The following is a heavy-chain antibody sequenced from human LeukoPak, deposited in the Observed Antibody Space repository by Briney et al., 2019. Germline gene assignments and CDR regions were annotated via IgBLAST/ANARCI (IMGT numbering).Heavy chain of an antibody. D-gene: IGHD6-13*01. Sequence: ASVKVSCKASGYTFTGYYMHWVRQAPGQGLEWMGWINPNSGDTNYAQKFQGRVTMTRDTSISTAYMELSRLRSDDTAVYYCARVAAADYFDYWGQGTLVTVSS. CDR3: ARVAAADYFDY. V-gene: IGHV1-2*02. CDR2: INPNSGDT. J-gene: IGHJ4*02. CDR1: GYTFTGYY.